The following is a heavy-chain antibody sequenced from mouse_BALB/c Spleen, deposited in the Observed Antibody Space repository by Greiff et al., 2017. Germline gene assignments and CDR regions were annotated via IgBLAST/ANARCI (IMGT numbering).Heavy chain of an antibody. CDR2: ISDGGSYT. CDR3: ARAYDYDVGYAMDY. CDR1: GFTFSDYY. V-gene: IGHV5-4*02. D-gene: IGHD2-4*01. J-gene: IGHJ4*01. Sequence: DVQLVESGGGLVKPGGSLKLSCAASGFTFSDYYMYWVRQTPEKRLEWVATISDGGSYTYYPDSVKGRFTISRDNAKNNLYLQMSSLKSEDTAMYYCARAYDYDVGYAMDYWGQGTSVTVSS.